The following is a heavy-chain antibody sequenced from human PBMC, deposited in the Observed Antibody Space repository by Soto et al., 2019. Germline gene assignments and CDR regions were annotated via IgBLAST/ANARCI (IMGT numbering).Heavy chain of an antibody. CDR1: GGSFSGYY. V-gene: IGHV4-34*01. CDR3: ARENYGGKLRKAHHRRYYFDY. CDR2: INHSGST. J-gene: IGHJ4*02. Sequence: PSETLSLTCAVYGGSFSGYYWSWIRQPPGKGLEWIGEINHSGSTNYNPSLKSRVTISVDTSKNQFSLKLSSVTAADTAVYYCARENYGGKLRKAHHRRYYFDYWGQGTLVTVSS. D-gene: IGHD4-17*01.